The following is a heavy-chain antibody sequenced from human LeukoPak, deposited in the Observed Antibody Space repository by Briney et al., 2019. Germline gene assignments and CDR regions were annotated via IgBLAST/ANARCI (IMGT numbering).Heavy chain of an antibody. J-gene: IGHJ4*02. CDR1: GFTVSSNY. Sequence: GGSLRLSCAASGFTVSSNYMSWVRQAPGKGLEWVSVIYSGGSTYYADSVKGRFTISRDNSKNTLYLQMNSLRAEDTAVYYCARWWYRRVRGVISPYFDYWGQGTLVTVSS. V-gene: IGHV3-53*01. CDR3: ARWWYRRVRGVISPYFDY. CDR2: IYSGGST. D-gene: IGHD3-10*01.